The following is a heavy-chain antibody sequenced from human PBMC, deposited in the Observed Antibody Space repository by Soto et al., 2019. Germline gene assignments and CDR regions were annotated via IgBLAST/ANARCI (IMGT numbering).Heavy chain of an antibody. Sequence: GGSLRLSCAASGFTFSSYSMNWVRQAPGKGLEWVSSITSSSIYIYYADSVKGRFTISRDNAKNSLYLQMNSLRAEDTAVYYCARERCSSTSCLYNWFDPWGKGTLVTVYS. D-gene: IGHD2-2*01. CDR2: ITSSSIYI. CDR1: GFTFSSYS. J-gene: IGHJ5*02. CDR3: ARERCSSTSCLYNWFDP. V-gene: IGHV3-21*01.